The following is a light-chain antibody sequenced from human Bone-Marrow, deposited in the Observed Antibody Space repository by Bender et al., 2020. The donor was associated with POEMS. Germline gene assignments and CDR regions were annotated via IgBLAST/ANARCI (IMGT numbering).Light chain of an antibody. CDR2: EVN. Sequence: QSALTQPPSASGSPGQSVTISCTGTGSDIGSFDYVSWYQQQPGKAPILIIYEVNKRPSGVPGRFSGSKSGTTATLTISGLQTEDEADYYCSSYTRSATLVFGTGTKVTVL. J-gene: IGLJ1*01. CDR1: GSDIGSFDY. V-gene: IGLV2-8*01. CDR3: SSYTRSATLV.